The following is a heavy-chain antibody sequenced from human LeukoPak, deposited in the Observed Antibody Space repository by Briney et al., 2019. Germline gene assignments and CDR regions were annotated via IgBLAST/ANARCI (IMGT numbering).Heavy chain of an antibody. CDR3: ARGDFCSSTNCYLRPMDV. Sequence: SETLSVTCTVSGGSISDYYWNWIRQPPGKGLEWIGYIYYSGSTTYNPSLKSRVTMSVDTAKNQFSLKLRSVTAADTAVYYCARGDFCSSTNCYLRPMDVWGKGTTVTVSS. CDR2: IYYSGST. J-gene: IGHJ6*03. D-gene: IGHD2-2*01. CDR1: GGSISDYY. V-gene: IGHV4-59*01.